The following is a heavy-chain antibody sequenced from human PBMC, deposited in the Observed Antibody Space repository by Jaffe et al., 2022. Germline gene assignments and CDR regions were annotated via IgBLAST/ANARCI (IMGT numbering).Heavy chain of an antibody. CDR1: GFTFSSYG. CDR3: AKDEMDYGVRPDAFDI. D-gene: IGHD4-17*01. J-gene: IGHJ3*02. CDR2: IRYDGSNK. V-gene: IGHV3-30*02. Sequence: QVQLVESGGGVVQPGGSLRLSCAASGFTFSSYGMHWVRQAPGKGLEWVAFIRYDGSNKYYADSVKGRFTISRDNSKNTLYLQMNSLRAEDTAVYYCAKDEMDYGVRPDAFDIWGQGTMVTVSS.